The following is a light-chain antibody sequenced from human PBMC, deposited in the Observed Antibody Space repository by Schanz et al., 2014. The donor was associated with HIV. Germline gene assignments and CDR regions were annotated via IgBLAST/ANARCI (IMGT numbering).Light chain of an antibody. Sequence: EIVLTQSPGTLSLSPGERATLSCRASQSINNNYLTWYQQTPGQAPRLLIFGASTRATGIPASFSGSGSGAEFTLTISSLQSEDFAVYYCQQYNNWPRTFGQGTKVEIK. CDR3: QQYNNWPRT. CDR1: QSINNN. CDR2: GAS. J-gene: IGKJ1*01. V-gene: IGKV3-15*01.